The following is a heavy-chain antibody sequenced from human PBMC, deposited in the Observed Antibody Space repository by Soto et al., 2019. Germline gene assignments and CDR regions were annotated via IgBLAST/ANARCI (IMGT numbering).Heavy chain of an antibody. D-gene: IGHD3-10*01. CDR2: ISAYNGNT. J-gene: IGHJ1*01. CDR1: GYTFTSYG. Sequence: GASVKVSCKASGYTFTSYGISWVRQAPGQGLEWMGWISAYNGNTNYAQKLQGRVTMTTDTSTSTAYMELRSLRSDDTALYYCARDGPYYGSGSYYPDWGQGTLVTVSS. CDR3: ARDGPYYGSGSYYPD. V-gene: IGHV1-18*01.